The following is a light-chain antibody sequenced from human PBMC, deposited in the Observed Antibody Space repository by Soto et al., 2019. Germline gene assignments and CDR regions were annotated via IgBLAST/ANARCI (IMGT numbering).Light chain of an antibody. V-gene: IGLV2-14*01. CDR1: SSDVGGYNY. J-gene: IGLJ3*02. Sequence: QSVLTQPASVSGSPGQSITISCTGTSSDVGGYNYVSWYQQHPGKAPKLMIYEVSNRPSGVSNRFSGSKSGNMASLTISGLQAEVEADYYCSSYTSSSTVFGGGTNLTVL. CDR3: SSYTSSSTV. CDR2: EVS.